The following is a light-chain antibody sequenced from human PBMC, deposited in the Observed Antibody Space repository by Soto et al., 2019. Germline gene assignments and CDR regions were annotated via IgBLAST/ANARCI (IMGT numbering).Light chain of an antibody. J-gene: IGLJ2*01. V-gene: IGLV2-8*01. CDR2: EVS. Sequence: QSVLTQPPSASGSPGRSVTSSCTGTRSDVGGYYNVSWYQQLPGKAPKVMIYEVSKRPSGVPDRFSGSKSGNTASLTVSGHPAVDDADCYCTSYVANSSFVFGGGPKVTVL. CDR3: TSYVANSSFV. CDR1: RSDVGGYYN.